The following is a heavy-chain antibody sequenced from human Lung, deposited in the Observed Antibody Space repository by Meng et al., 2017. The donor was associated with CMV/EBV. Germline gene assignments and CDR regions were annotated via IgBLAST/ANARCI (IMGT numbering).Heavy chain of an antibody. Sequence: GSLRLSCSVSSPSIRPGYYWAWVRQPPGKGLEWIGSIFHSGTTYYNPSLKSRVTVSVDTSSSQFFLRLSSVTATDTAVYYCARVKGTTGPAYYFDYWGRGTLVTVSS. CDR2: IFHSGTT. D-gene: IGHD4-11*01. V-gene: IGHV4-38-2*02. J-gene: IGHJ4*02. CDR3: ARVKGTTGPAYYFDY. CDR1: SPSIRPGYY.